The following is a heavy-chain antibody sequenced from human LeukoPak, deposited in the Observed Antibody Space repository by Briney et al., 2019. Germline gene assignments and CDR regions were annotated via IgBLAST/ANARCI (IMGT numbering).Heavy chain of an antibody. CDR1: GGSISSGGYY. CDR3: ARGICSGGSCSIDY. CDR2: IYTSGST. Sequence: SETLSLTCTVSGGSISSGGYYWSWIRQHPGKGLEWIGRIYTSGSTNYNPSLKSRVTMSVDTSKNQFSLKLSSVTAADTAVYYCARGICSGGSCSIDYWGQGTLVTVSS. V-gene: IGHV4-61*02. J-gene: IGHJ4*02. D-gene: IGHD2-15*01.